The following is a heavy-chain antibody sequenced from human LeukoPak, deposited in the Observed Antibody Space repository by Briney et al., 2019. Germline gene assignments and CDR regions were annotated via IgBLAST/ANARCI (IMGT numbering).Heavy chain of an antibody. V-gene: IGHV3-43*02. J-gene: IGHJ3*02. CDR2: ISGEGGST. D-gene: IGHD3-22*01. Sequence: GGSVRLSCVASGFTFDVYAMHWARQAPGKGLECVSLISGEGGSTYYADSVKGRFTIPRDNSKNSLYLQMNSLRTEDTALYYCAKAQYYYDSSGRPSSAFDIWGQGTMVTVSS. CDR1: GFTFDVYA. CDR3: AKAQYYYDSSGRPSSAFDI.